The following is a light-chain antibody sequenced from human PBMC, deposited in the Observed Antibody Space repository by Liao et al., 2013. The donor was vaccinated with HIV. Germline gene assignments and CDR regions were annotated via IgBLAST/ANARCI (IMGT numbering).Light chain of an antibody. CDR1: NIGTKR. CDR2: YDS. CDR3: QAWDSNSWV. V-gene: IGLV3-21*01. J-gene: IGLJ3*02. Sequence: SYVLTQPPSVSVAPGTTATITCAGINIGTKRVHWYQHKPGQAPVVVISYDSDRPSGIPERFSGSGSKSGNTATLTISGTQTMDEADYYCQAWDSNSWVFGGGIELTVL.